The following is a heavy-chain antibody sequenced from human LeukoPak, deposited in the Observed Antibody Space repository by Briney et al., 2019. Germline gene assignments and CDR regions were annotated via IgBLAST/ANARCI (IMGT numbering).Heavy chain of an antibody. Sequence: GGSLRLSCAASRLIFSDYYLTWIRQAPGKGLEWVSYISSSGTSISYADSVKGRFTISRDNANNSLYLHMNSLRADDTAIYYCARVKTAWHNEVNYYFYYMDVWCKGTTVTVSS. CDR2: ISSSGTSI. J-gene: IGHJ6*03. CDR1: RLIFSDYY. V-gene: IGHV3-11*01. CDR3: ARVKTAWHNEVNYYFYYMDV. D-gene: IGHD1-1*01.